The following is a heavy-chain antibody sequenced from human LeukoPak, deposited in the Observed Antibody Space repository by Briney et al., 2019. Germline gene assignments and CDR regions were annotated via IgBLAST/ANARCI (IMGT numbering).Heavy chain of an antibody. CDR3: ARVPTYYDFWSGYYPDWYFDL. J-gene: IGHJ2*01. V-gene: IGHV1-18*01. CDR1: GYTFTSYG. Sequence: EASVKVSCKASGYTFTSYGISWVRQAPGQGLEWMGWISAYNGNTNYAQKLQGRVTMTRDTSISTAYMELSRLRSDDTAVYYCARVPTYYDFWSGYYPDWYFDLWSRGTLVTVSS. CDR2: ISAYNGNT. D-gene: IGHD3-3*01.